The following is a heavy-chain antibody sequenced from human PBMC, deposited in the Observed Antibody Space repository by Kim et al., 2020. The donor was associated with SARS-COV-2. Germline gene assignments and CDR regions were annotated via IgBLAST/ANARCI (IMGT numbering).Heavy chain of an antibody. V-gene: IGHV4-4*07. CDR3: ASALGH. Sequence: YTSGSTNYNPSLQSRVTMSVDMSKNQFSLKLSSVNAADTAVYYCASALGHWGQGTLVTVSS. D-gene: IGHD3-16*02. CDR2: YTSGST. J-gene: IGHJ4*02.